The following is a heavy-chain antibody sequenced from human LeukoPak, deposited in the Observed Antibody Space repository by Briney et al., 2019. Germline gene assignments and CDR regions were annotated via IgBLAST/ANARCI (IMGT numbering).Heavy chain of an antibody. J-gene: IGHJ4*02. V-gene: IGHV3-33*08. Sequence: GGSLRLSCAASGFTFSSYSMNWVRQAPGKGLEWVTVIWYDGSNRYYADSVKGRITGSRDISKNTVHVQINSLRVDDTAVYYCARGTGAKRYYFDLWGQGVPVTVSS. CDR2: IWYDGSNR. CDR1: GFTFSSYS. CDR3: ARGTGAKRYYFDL.